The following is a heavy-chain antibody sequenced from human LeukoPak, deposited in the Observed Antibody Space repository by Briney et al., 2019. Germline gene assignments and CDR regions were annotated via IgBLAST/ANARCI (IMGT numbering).Heavy chain of an antibody. CDR1: GFTFSSYA. CDR2: ISGSGGST. V-gene: IGHV3-23*01. Sequence: GGSLRLSCAASGFTFSSYAMSWVRQAPGKGLEWVSAISGSGGSTYYADSVKGRFTISRDNSKNTLYLQMNSLRAEDTAVYYCAGSRLPALQKSWFDPWGQGTLVTVSS. J-gene: IGHJ5*02. D-gene: IGHD2-2*01. CDR3: AGSRLPALQKSWFDP.